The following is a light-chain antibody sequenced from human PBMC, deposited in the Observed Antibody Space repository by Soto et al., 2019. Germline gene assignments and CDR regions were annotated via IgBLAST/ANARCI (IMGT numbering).Light chain of an antibody. V-gene: IGLV2-14*01. Sequence: QSALTQPASVSGSPGQSITISCTGTSSDVGGYNYVSWYQQHPGKAPKLMIYEVSNRPSGVSNRFSGSKSGNTASLTISVLQAEDEADYYCSSYTSSRHVVFGGGTKLTVL. CDR2: EVS. J-gene: IGLJ2*01. CDR3: SSYTSSRHVV. CDR1: SSDVGGYNY.